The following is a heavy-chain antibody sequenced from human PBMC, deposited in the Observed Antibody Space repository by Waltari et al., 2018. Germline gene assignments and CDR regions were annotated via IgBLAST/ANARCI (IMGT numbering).Heavy chain of an antibody. Sequence: QVQLQESGPGLVKPSATLSLTCTVSGGSISSYYWSWIRQPAGKGLEWIGRIDTSGSTNYNPSLKSRVTMSVDTSKNQFSLKLSSVTAADTAVYYCAREWVVPAPLAGFHYYMDVWGKGTTVTISS. D-gene: IGHD2-2*01. V-gene: IGHV4-4*07. J-gene: IGHJ6*03. CDR1: GGSISSYY. CDR2: IDTSGST. CDR3: AREWVVPAPLAGFHYYMDV.